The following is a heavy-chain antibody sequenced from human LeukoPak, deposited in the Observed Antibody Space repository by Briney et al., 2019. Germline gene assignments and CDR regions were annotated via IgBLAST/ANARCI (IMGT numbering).Heavy chain of an antibody. Sequence: PSETLSLTCAVSGDSFSSHYWTWIRQSPGTGQEWIGYISHIGRTNYNPSLKSRVTISIDTSKNQFSLKLRSVTAADTAVYYCARDLVTVTKGFDIWGQGTMVTVSS. V-gene: IGHV4-59*11. CDR2: ISHIGRT. J-gene: IGHJ3*02. CDR3: ARDLVTVTKGFDI. D-gene: IGHD4-17*01. CDR1: GDSFSSHY.